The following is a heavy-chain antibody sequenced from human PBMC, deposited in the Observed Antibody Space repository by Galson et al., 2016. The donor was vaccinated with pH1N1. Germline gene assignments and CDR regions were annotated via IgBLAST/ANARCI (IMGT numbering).Heavy chain of an antibody. D-gene: IGHD1-14*01. Sequence: SETLSLTCTVSGDSVSSGTYYWSWVRQPAGKGLEWIGLIYTSGSTNYNPSLKSRVTISADRSKNQFSLKVTSVTATDTAVYYCASGGEEVLLTGAPHNWFDPWGQGTLVTVSS. CDR1: GDSVSSGTYY. CDR3: ASGGEEVLLTGAPHNWFDP. J-gene: IGHJ5*02. CDR2: IYTSGST. V-gene: IGHV4-61*10.